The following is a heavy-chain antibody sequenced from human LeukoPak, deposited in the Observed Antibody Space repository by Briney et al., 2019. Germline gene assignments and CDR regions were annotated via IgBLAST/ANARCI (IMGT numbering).Heavy chain of an antibody. D-gene: IGHD2-21*01. CDR1: GDSISSGGYS. V-gene: IGHV4-30-4*07. CDR3: ARAPQRSYQHNWFDP. Sequence: SETLSLTCAVSGDSISSGGYSWSWIRQPPGKGLEWIGYIYYSGSTYYNPSLKSRVTISVDTSKNQFSLKLSSVTAADTAVYYCARAPQRSYQHNWFDPWGQGTLVTVSS. J-gene: IGHJ5*02. CDR2: IYYSGST.